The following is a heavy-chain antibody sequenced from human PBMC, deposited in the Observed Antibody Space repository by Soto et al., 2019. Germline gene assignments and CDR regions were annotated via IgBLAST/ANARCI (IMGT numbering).Heavy chain of an antibody. J-gene: IGHJ6*02. CDR2: IIPMLNIT. V-gene: IGHV1-69*02. CDR1: GGTFSSYT. Sequence: QVQLVQSGAEVKKPASSVKVSCKASGGTFSSYTISWVRQAPGQGLECMGRIIPMLNITNYAQKFQGRVTITADKSTTTAYMELSSLRSEDTAVYYCARKTSHYGTDVWGQGTTVTVSS. CDR3: ARKTSHYGTDV.